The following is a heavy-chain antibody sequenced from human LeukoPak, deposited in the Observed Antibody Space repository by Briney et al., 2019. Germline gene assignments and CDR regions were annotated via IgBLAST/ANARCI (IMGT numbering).Heavy chain of an antibody. Sequence: GGSLRLSCAASGFTFSRCWMHWVRQAPGKGLVWVSHINSDESSTSYADSVKGRFTISRDNSKNTLYLQMNSLRAEDTAVYYCAKKDIAVAGIIDYWGQGTLVTVSS. CDR3: AKKDIAVAGIIDY. D-gene: IGHD6-19*01. J-gene: IGHJ4*02. CDR2: INSDESST. V-gene: IGHV3-74*01. CDR1: GFTFSRCW.